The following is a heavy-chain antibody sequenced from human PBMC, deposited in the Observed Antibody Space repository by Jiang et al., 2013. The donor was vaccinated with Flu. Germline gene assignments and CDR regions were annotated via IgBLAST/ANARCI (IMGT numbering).Heavy chain of an antibody. V-gene: IGHV3-30*18. CDR1: GFTFSSYG. D-gene: IGHD2-15*01. Sequence: VQLLESGGGVVQPGRSLRLSCAASGFTFSSYGMHWVRQAPGKGLEWVAVISYDGSNKYYADSVKGRFTISRDNSKNTLYLQMNSLRAEDTAVYYCAKLCSGGSCYSDLVDYWGQGTLVTVSS. CDR3: AKLCSGGSCYSDLVDY. CDR2: ISYDGSNK. J-gene: IGHJ4*02.